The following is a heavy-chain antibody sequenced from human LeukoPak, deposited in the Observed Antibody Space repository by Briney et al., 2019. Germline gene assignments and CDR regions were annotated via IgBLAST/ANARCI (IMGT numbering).Heavy chain of an antibody. CDR1: GFTFSSYA. CDR3: AKDRIAATGTPYYYYGMDV. CDR2: ISGSGGST. D-gene: IGHD6-13*01. V-gene: IGHV3-23*01. J-gene: IGHJ6*02. Sequence: GGSLRLSCAASGFTFSSYAMSWVRQAAGKGLEWVSGISGSGGSTNYADSVKGRLTISRDNSKNTLYLQVSSLRAEDTAVYYCAKDRIAATGTPYYYYGMDVWGQGTTVTVSS.